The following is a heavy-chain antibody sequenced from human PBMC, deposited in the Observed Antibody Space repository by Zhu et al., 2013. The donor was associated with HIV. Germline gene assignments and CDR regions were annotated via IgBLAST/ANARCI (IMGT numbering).Heavy chain of an antibody. D-gene: IGHD6-6*01. V-gene: IGHV4-30-4*01. J-gene: IGHJ4*02. CDR2: IYQDGGT. Sequence: QVQLLESGPGLVKASQTLSLTCNVSGGSISDGGHYWNWVRQPPGQGLEWIGQIYQDGGTNYNPSLKSRVTISMDKSKNQFSLKLSSVTAADTAVYYCARDGSSSSPFDYWGQGTLVTVSS. CDR1: GGSISDGGHY. CDR3: ARDGSSSSPFDY.